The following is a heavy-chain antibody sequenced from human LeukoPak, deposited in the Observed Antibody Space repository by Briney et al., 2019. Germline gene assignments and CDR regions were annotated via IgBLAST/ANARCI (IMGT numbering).Heavy chain of an antibody. CDR1: GLTLSIYA. D-gene: IGHD6-13*01. CDR3: AKDQSAAGRGSGPLDL. CDR2: VSGSVGRT. V-gene: IGHV3-23*01. Sequence: RGCLRPSCAASGLTLSIYAMGWVRQTPRRGLGWVSAVSGSVGRTYYADSVTGRLTIPRDNSKNTLYLQINSLRAAATAVYYFAKDQSAAGRGSGPLDLWGQGTMVTDSS. J-gene: IGHJ3*01.